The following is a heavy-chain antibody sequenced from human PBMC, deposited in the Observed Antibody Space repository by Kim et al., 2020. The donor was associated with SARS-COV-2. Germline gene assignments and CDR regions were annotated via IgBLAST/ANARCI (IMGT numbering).Heavy chain of an antibody. Sequence: GGSLRLSCAASGLIVSGNYMSWVRQAPGKGLEWVSVIYSAGSTSYIDSVKGRFTISRDNSKNTLYLQMNSLRAEDTAVYYCASVFFINWFDPWGKGTLVTVSA. CDR3: ASVFFINWFDP. V-gene: IGHV3-66*01. J-gene: IGHJ5*02. D-gene: IGHD3-16*02. CDR2: IYSAGST. CDR1: GLIVSGNY.